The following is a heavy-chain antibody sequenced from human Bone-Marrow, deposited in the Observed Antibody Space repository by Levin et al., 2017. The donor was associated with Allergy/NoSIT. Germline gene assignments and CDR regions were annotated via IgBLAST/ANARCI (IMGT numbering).Heavy chain of an antibody. J-gene: IGHJ5*02. CDR1: GFTFSDYW. CDR3: ARDTTVGGEA. V-gene: IGHV3-7*03. Sequence: GESLRLSCVASGFTFSDYWMTWVRQPLGKGLEWVANIKQDGSAEFYAESVKGRFTISRDNAKNSLFLQMSYLGTDDTAVYFCARDTTVGGEAWGQGTLVTVSS. CDR2: IKQDGSAE. D-gene: IGHD4-11*01.